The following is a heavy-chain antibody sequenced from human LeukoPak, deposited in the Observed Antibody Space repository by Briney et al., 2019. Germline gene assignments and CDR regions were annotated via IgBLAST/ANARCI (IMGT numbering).Heavy chain of an antibody. D-gene: IGHD2-15*01. CDR2: IWYDGSNK. CDR3: ARGLRYCSGGSCYTNWFDP. Sequence: PGRSLRLSCAASGFTFSSYGMHRVRQAPGKGLEWVAVIWYDGSNKYYADSVKGRFTISRDNSKNMLYLQMNSLRAEDTAVYYCARGLRYCSGGSCYTNWFDPWAQGTLVTVSS. CDR1: GFTFSSYG. J-gene: IGHJ5*02. V-gene: IGHV3-33*01.